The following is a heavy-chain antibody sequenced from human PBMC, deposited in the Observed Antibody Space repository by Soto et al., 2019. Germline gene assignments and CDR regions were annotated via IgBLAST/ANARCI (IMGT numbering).Heavy chain of an antibody. D-gene: IGHD2-15*01. CDR2: IQSGGTT. V-gene: IGHV3-66*01. Sequence: EVQLVESGGGLVQPGGSLRLSCAASGFTVSSKYMTWVRQAPGKGMEWVSLIQSGGTTYYAESVKGRFTISRNTSENTLHLQMYSLRVEDTAVYYCARDDVLCDGGRCYEIPLDVLGKWTTVTVSS. CDR1: GFTVSSKY. CDR3: ARDDVLCDGGRCYEIPLDV. J-gene: IGHJ6*04.